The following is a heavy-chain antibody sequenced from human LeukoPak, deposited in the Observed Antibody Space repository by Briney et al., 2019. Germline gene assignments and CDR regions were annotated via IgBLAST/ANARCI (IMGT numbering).Heavy chain of an antibody. CDR2: IFSSGIT. D-gene: IGHD6-19*01. V-gene: IGHV4-59*01. Sequence: SETLSLTCTVSGGSISSYYGNWIRQPPGKGLEWIGYIFSSGITNYNPSLQSRVTISVDTSKNQFSLKVASVTAADTAVYYCARSSYFSGWFFDYWGQGTLVTVSS. CDR1: GGSISSYY. CDR3: ARSSYFSGWFFDY. J-gene: IGHJ4*02.